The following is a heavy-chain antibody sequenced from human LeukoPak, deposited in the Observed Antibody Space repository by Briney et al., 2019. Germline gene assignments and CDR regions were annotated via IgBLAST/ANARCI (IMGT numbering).Heavy chain of an antibody. J-gene: IGHJ4*02. CDR1: GFTVSSNY. Sequence: GGSLRLSCAASGFTVSSNYMSWVRQAPGKGLEWVSVIYSGGSTYYADSVKGRFTISRDNSKNTLYLQMNSLRAEDTAVYYCARDRDCSGGSYYGYWGQGTLVTVSS. D-gene: IGHD2-15*01. CDR2: IYSGGST. CDR3: ARDRDCSGGSYYGY. V-gene: IGHV3-66*01.